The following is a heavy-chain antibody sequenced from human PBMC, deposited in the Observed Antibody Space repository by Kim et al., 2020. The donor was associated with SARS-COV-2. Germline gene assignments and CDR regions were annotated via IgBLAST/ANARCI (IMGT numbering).Heavy chain of an antibody. CDR3: ARCVGWELPHSVDY. Sequence: SPYFQGKVTISADKSISTAYLQWSSLKASDTAMYYCARCVGWELPHSVDYWGQGTLVTVSS. V-gene: IGHV5-51*01. J-gene: IGHJ4*02. D-gene: IGHD1-26*01.